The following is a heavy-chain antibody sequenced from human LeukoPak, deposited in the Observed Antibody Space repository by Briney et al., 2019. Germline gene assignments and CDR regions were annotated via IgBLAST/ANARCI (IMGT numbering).Heavy chain of an antibody. J-gene: IGHJ4*02. Sequence: SETLSLTCTVSGGSISSSSYYWGWIRQPPGKGLEWIGSIYYSGSTYYNPSLKSRVTISVDTSKNQFSLKLSSVTAADTAVYYCARQGSMVRGVIYFWGQGTLVTVSS. V-gene: IGHV4-39*01. CDR1: GGSISSSSYY. CDR2: IYYSGST. D-gene: IGHD3-10*01. CDR3: ARQGSMVRGVIYF.